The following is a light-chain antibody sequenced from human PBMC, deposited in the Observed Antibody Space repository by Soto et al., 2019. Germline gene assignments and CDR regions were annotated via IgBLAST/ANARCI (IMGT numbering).Light chain of an antibody. CDR1: QSVSTS. CDR3: HQYGTSPLT. CDR2: GAS. J-gene: IGKJ4*01. V-gene: IGKV3-20*01. Sequence: EVVMTQSPATLSVSPGERSTLSCRASQSVSTSLAWYQLKPGQAPRLLIYGASSRGTGIPDRFSGSGSGTDFTLTISRLEPEDFAVYYCHQYGTSPLTFGGGTKVDI.